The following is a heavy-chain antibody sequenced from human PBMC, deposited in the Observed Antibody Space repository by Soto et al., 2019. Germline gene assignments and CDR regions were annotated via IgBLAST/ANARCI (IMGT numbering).Heavy chain of an antibody. CDR1: GYTFTSYG. V-gene: IGHV1-18*01. Sequence: ASVKFSCKASGYTFTSYGISWVRQAPGQVLEWMVWISAYNGSTNYXXKVQGRVXXTADASTSTAXMELSXLRSDETAVYYCARVIPLENCFDPWCQRTLVTVSS. CDR2: ISAYNGST. J-gene: IGHJ5*02. CDR3: ARVIPLENCFDP.